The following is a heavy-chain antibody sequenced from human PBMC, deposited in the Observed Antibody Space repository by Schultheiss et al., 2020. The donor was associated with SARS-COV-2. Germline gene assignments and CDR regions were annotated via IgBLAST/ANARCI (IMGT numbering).Heavy chain of an antibody. Sequence: GGSLRLSCAASGFTFSSYGMHWVRQAPGKGLEWVSGISWNSGSIGYADSVKGRFTISRDNSKNTLYLQMGSLRAEDMAVYYCARGRYNWNGYWFDPWGQGTLVTVSS. J-gene: IGHJ5*02. D-gene: IGHD1-1*01. CDR1: GFTFSSYG. CDR2: ISWNSGSI. V-gene: IGHV3-64*02. CDR3: ARGRYNWNGYWFDP.